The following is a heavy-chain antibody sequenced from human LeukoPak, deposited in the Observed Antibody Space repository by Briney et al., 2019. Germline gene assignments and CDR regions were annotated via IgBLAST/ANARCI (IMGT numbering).Heavy chain of an antibody. D-gene: IGHD6-19*01. J-gene: IGHJ4*02. CDR2: ISSSSSYI. Sequence: GGSLRLSCAASGFTCSSYIMNWVGQAPGRGLEWVPSISSSSSYIYYADSVKGRFTISRDNAKNSLYLQMNSLRAEDTAVYYCARDLLIGYSSGFDYWGQGTLVTVSS. CDR1: GFTCSSYI. V-gene: IGHV3-21*01. CDR3: ARDLLIGYSSGFDY.